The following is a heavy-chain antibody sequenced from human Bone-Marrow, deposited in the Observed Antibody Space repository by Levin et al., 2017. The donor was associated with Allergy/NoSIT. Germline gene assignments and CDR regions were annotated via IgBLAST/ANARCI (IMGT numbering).Heavy chain of an antibody. CDR1: GFTFSNTW. V-gene: IGHV3-15*01. CDR2: ISATTDGGTP. D-gene: IGHD1-26*01. Sequence: SCATSGFTFSNTWMSWVRQAPGKGLQWVGRISATTDGGTPDYAAPVKGRFIISRDDSKDTVYLEINSLKIEDTAVYYCTTEWGYWGQGSLVTVSS. J-gene: IGHJ4*02. CDR3: TTEWGY.